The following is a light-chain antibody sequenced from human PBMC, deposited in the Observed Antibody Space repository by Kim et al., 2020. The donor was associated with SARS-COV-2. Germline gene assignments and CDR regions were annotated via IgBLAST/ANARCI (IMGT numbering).Light chain of an antibody. Sequence: EIVLTQSPGTLSLSPGEGATLSCRASQNVNSDYLAWYQQRPGQAPRLLIFRASTRATAVPDRFSGSGSGTDFTLTIRRLEPEDFAVYYCQHYGSSRYTFGQGTKLEI. J-gene: IGKJ2*01. CDR1: QNVNSDY. CDR2: RAS. V-gene: IGKV3-20*01. CDR3: QHYGSSRYT.